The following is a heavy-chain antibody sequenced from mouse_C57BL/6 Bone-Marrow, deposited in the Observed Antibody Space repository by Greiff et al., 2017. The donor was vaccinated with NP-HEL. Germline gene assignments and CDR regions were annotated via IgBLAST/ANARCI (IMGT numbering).Heavy chain of an antibody. D-gene: IGHD1-1*01. Sequence: VHVKQSGAELVKPGASVKLSCTASGFNIKDYYMHWVKQRTEQGLEWIGRIDPEDGETKYAPKFQGKATITADTSSNTAYLQLSSLTSEDTAVYYCARHYGSSYAGFAYWGQGTLVTVSA. V-gene: IGHV14-2*01. CDR2: IDPEDGET. CDR3: ARHYGSSYAGFAY. CDR1: GFNIKDYY. J-gene: IGHJ3*01.